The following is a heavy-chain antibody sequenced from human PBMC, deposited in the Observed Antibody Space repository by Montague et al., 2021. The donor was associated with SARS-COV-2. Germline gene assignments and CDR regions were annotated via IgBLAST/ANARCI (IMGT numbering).Heavy chain of an antibody. CDR1: GDSVSSNSAT. D-gene: IGHD1-26*01. CDR2: TYHRSRWSN. V-gene: IGHV6-1*01. Sequence: CAISGDSVSSNSATWHWIRQSPSRGPEWLGRTYHRSRWSNDYAVSVRSRIIINPDTSTNQFSLRLSSVTPEDTAVYFCARERWAVGVSFDYWGQGTLVTVSS. J-gene: IGHJ4*02. CDR3: ARERWAVGVSFDY.